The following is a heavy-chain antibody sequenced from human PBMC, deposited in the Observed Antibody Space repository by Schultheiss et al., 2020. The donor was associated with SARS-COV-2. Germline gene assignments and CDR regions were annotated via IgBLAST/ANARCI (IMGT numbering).Heavy chain of an antibody. V-gene: IGHV3-23*01. D-gene: IGHD6-19*01. Sequence: GGSLRLSCAASGFTFSSYAMSWVRQAPGKGLEWVSGISWNSGSIGYADSVKGRFTISRDNSKNTLYLQMNSLRAEDTAVYYCARDRRGIAVAEGDYWGQGTLVTVSS. J-gene: IGHJ4*02. CDR2: ISWNSGSI. CDR1: GFTFSSYA. CDR3: ARDRRGIAVAEGDY.